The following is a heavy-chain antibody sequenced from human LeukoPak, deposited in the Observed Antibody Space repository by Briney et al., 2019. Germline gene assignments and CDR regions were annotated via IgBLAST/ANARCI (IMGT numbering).Heavy chain of an antibody. J-gene: IGHJ4*02. CDR3: ARDQYYYDSSGYLFDY. Sequence: SETLSLTCTVSGGSISSYYWSWIRQPAGKGLEWIGRIYTSGSSNYNPSLKSRVTMSVDTSKNQFSLKLSSVTAADTAVYYCARDQYYYDSSGYLFDYWGQGTLVTVSS. CDR2: IYTSGSS. CDR1: GGSISSYY. V-gene: IGHV4-4*07. D-gene: IGHD3-22*01.